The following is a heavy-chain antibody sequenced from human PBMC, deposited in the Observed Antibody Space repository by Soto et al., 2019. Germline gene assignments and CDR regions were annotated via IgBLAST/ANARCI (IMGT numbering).Heavy chain of an antibody. CDR3: ARRGRYDFLSGDYPYYYDYLVF. D-gene: IGHD3-9*01. CDR1: GYSFTSYW. J-gene: IGHJ6*03. CDR2: IYPGDSDT. V-gene: IGHV5-51*01. Sequence: GESLKISCKGSGYSFTSYWIGWVRQMPGKGLEWMGIIYPGDSDTRYSPSFQGQVTISADKSISTAYLQWSSLKASATAMYYCARRGRYDFLSGDYPYYYDYLVFLGKGATDTVSS.